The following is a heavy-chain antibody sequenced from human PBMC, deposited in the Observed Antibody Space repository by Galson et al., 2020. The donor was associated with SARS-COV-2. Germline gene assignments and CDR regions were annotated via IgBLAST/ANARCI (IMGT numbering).Heavy chain of an antibody. CDR2: IDWDDDK. V-gene: IGHV2-70*04. J-gene: IGHJ4*02. CDR3: AHITWDRSAWCTY. CDR1: GFSLSTSGMR. Sequence: SGPTLVKPTQTLTLTCTFSGFSLSTSGMRVSWIRQPPGKALEWLARIDWDDDKFYSTSLKTRLTISKDTSKNQVVLTMTNMDPVDTATYFCAHITWDRSAWCTYWGQGTLVTVPS. D-gene: IGHD6-19*01.